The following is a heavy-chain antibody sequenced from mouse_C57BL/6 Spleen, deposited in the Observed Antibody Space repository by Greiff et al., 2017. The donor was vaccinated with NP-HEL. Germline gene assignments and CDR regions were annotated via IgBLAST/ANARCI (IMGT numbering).Heavy chain of an antibody. J-gene: IGHJ1*03. CDR2: IYPRDGST. Sequence: VQGVESDAELVKPGASVKISCKVSGYTFTDHTIHWMKQRPEQGLEWIGYIYPRDGSTKYNEKFKGKATLTADKSSSTAYMQLNSLTSEDSAVYFCARWEYGNYGYFDVWGTGTTVTVSS. D-gene: IGHD2-1*01. CDR3: ARWEYGNYGYFDV. CDR1: GYTFTDHT. V-gene: IGHV1-78*01.